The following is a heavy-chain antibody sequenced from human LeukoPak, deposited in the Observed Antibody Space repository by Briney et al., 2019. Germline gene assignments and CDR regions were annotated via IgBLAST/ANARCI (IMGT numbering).Heavy chain of an antibody. J-gene: IGHJ6*03. CDR3: ARFEPTYYYGSGSYHYYYMDV. V-gene: IGHV4-59*08. CDR2: TFYSGNA. Sequence: SETLSLTCTVSGGSISYSYWHWMRQPPGKGLEWIGHTFYSGNAKYNPSLKSRVTISIDTSKNQFSLKLSSVTAADTAVYYCARFEPTYYYGSGSYHYYYMDVWGKGTTVTVSS. CDR1: GGSISYSY. D-gene: IGHD3-10*01.